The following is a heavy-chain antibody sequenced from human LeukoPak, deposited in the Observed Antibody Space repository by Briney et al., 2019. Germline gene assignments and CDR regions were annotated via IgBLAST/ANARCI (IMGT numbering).Heavy chain of an antibody. CDR2: IYYSGST. CDR1: GGSITTSSYY. J-gene: IGHJ3*02. CDR3: ATDLKDIVVVPAAIPHAFDI. V-gene: IGHV4-39*07. Sequence: SETLSLTCTVSGGSITTSSYYWGWIRQPPGTGLEWIGSIYYSGSTHYNPSLKSRVTISVDTSNNQFSLKLSSVTAADTAVYYCATDLKDIVVVPAAIPHAFDIWGQGTMVTVSS. D-gene: IGHD2-2*01.